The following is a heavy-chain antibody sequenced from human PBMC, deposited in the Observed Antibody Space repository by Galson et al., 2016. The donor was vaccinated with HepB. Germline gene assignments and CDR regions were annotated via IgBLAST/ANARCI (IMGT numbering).Heavy chain of an antibody. Sequence: SLRLSCAASGFTFSNYAIHWVRQAPGRGLEWVAVISFDGSNKYYADSVKGRFTISRDNSKNTLYLQMNNLRAEDTAVYYCAREVSSGYYEAFDYWGQGALVTVSS. V-gene: IGHV3-30-3*01. CDR3: AREVSSGYYEAFDY. CDR2: ISFDGSNK. J-gene: IGHJ4*02. CDR1: GFTFSNYA. D-gene: IGHD3-22*01.